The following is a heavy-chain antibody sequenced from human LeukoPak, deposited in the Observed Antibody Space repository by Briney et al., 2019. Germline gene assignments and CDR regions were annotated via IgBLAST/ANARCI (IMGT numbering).Heavy chain of an antibody. J-gene: IGHJ2*01. CDR2: IIPIFGTA. D-gene: IGHD2-21*02. CDR3: ASLMYCGGDCYSSYWYFDL. V-gene: IGHV1-69*01. CDR1: GGTFSSYA. Sequence: GASVKVSCKASGGTFSSYAISWVRQAPGQGLEWMGGIIPIFGTANYAQKFQGRVTITADESTSTAYMELSSLRSEDTAVYYCASLMYCGGDCYSSYWYFDLWGRGTLVTVSS.